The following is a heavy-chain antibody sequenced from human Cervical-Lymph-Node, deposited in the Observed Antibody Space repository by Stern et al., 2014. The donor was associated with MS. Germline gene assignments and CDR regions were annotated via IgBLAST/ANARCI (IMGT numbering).Heavy chain of an antibody. V-gene: IGHV1-18*01. D-gene: IGHD6-19*01. Sequence: QVQLGQSGAEVXXXGASVKVSCKASGYMFTSYGISWVRQAPGQGLEWMGWISAFNGNTKYAQKFQGRVLMTTDTSTNTTYMELGSLRSDDTAVYYCARDTAVSGTPIYGMDVWGQGTTVTVSS. CDR2: ISAFNGNT. CDR3: ARDTAVSGTPIYGMDV. J-gene: IGHJ6*02. CDR1: GYMFTSYG.